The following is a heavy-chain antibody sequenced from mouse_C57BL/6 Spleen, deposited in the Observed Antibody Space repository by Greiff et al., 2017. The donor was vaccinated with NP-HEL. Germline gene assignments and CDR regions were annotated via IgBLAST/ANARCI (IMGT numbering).Heavy chain of an antibody. Sequence: VQLQQPGAELVMPGASVKLSCKASGYTFTSYWMHWVKQRPGQGLEWIGEIDPSDSYTNYNQKFKGKSTLTVDKSSSTAYMQLSSLTSEASAVYYCARDGNPAMDYWGQGTSVTVSS. CDR3: ARDGNPAMDY. J-gene: IGHJ4*01. D-gene: IGHD2-1*01. CDR2: IDPSDSYT. V-gene: IGHV1-69*01. CDR1: GYTFTSYW.